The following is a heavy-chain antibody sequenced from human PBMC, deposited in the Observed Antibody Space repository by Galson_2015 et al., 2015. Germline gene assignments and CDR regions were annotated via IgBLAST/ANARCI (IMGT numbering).Heavy chain of an antibody. J-gene: IGHJ6*03. CDR3: ARDRGTMVRGVRPTYYMDV. CDR2: INPNSGST. V-gene: IGHV1-2*04. D-gene: IGHD3-10*01. Sequence: SVKVSCKASGYTFTGYYMHWVRQAPGQGLEWMGWINPNSGSTNYAQKFQGWVTMTRDTSIGTAYMELSRLRSDDTAVYYRARDRGTMVRGVRPTYYMDVWGKGTTVTVSS. CDR1: GYTFTGYY.